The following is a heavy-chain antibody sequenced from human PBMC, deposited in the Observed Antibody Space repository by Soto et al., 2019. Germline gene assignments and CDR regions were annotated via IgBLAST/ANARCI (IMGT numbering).Heavy chain of an antibody. CDR2: INHSGST. CDR1: GGSFSGYY. CDR3: ARVKVGYCSGGSCYSVDGENKYFQH. J-gene: IGHJ1*01. Sequence: QVQLQQWGAGLLKPSETLSLTCAVYGGSFSGYYWSWIRQPPGKGLEWSGEINHSGSTNYNPSLKRRCTNSVNTSQSQFSLKLSSVPAADTAVYYCARVKVGYCSGGSCYSVDGENKYFQHWGQGTLVTVSS. V-gene: IGHV4-34*01. D-gene: IGHD2-15*01.